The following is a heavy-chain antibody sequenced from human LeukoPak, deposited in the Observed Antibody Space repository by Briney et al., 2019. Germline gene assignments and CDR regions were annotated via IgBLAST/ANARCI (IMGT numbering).Heavy chain of an antibody. CDR1: GGTFSSYA. CDR2: IIPIFGTA. D-gene: IGHD2-2*01. CDR3: ARDREGYCSSTSCYGEFDP. J-gene: IGHJ5*02. V-gene: IGHV1-69*13. Sequence: GASVKVSCKASGGTFSSYAISWVRQAPGQGLEWMGGIIPIFGTANYAQKFQGRVTITADESTSTAYMELSSLRSEDTAVYYCARDREGYCSSTSCYGEFDPWGQGTLVTVSS.